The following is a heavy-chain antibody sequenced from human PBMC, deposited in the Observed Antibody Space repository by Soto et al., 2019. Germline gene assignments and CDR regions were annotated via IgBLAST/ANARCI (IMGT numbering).Heavy chain of an antibody. J-gene: IGHJ4*02. CDR2: IYYSGTT. D-gene: IGHD6-19*01. V-gene: IGHV4-59*01. CDR3: ARTLPSGCSDS. CDR1: GGSLTSYY. Sequence: QVQLQESGPGLVKPSETLSLTCTVSGGSLTSYYWSWFRLPPGKGLEWIAYIYYSGTTNYNPSLKSRVTISVDTPKNQFSLELTSVTAADTAVYSCARTLPSGCSDSWGQGTLVTVSS.